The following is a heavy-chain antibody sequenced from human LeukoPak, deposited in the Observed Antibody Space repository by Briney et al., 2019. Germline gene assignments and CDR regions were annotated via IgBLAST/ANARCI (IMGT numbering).Heavy chain of an antibody. V-gene: IGHV1-18*01. D-gene: IGHD3-10*01. CDR2: ISAYNGNT. CDR3: ARVAPGLLSVGDNWFDP. CDR1: GYTFTSYG. J-gene: IGHJ5*02. Sequence: GASVKVSCKASGYTFTSYGISWVRQAPGQGLEWMGWISAYNGNTNYAQKLQGRVTMTTDTSTSTAYMELRSLRSEDTAVYYCARVAPGLLSVGDNWFDPWGQGTLVTVSS.